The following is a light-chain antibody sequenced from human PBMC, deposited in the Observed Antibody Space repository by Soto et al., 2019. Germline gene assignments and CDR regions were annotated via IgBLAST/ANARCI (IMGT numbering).Light chain of an antibody. CDR2: ANT. Sequence: QSALTQPPSVSGAPGQRVTISCTGSSSNIGADYDVHWYQQLPGAAPKLLIRANTHRPSGVPDRFSASKSGTSASLAITGLQADDEADYYCQSYDSSLSGSVFGGGTQLTV. CDR3: QSYDSSLSGSV. J-gene: IGLJ3*02. V-gene: IGLV1-40*01. CDR1: SSNIGADYD.